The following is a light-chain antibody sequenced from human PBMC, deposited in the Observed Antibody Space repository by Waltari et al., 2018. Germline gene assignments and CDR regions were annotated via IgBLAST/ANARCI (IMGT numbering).Light chain of an antibody. CDR3: ASWDDSLTGSWV. Sequence: QSVVTQPPSASGTPGQRVTISCSGSNSNIGSNAVNWYQHIPGTAPKLLNYNNIQRPPGVPDRFAASKSGSSASLAISGLHSEDEGDYYCASWDDSLTGSWVFGGGTKLTVL. J-gene: IGLJ3*02. CDR2: NNI. V-gene: IGLV1-44*01. CDR1: NSNIGSNA.